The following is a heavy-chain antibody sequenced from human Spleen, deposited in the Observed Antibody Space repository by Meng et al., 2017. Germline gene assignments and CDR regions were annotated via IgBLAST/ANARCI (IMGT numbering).Heavy chain of an antibody. CDR1: GFTFSTYV. D-gene: IGHD1-26*01. Sequence: GESLKISCAASGFTFSTYVLHWVRQAPGKGLEWVAVISPDGSNKYYADSVKGRFTISRDNSKNTLFLQMNSLRTEDTAVYSCAREGVGSFAFDIWGQGTMVTVSS. CDR3: AREGVGSFAFDI. V-gene: IGHV3-30*01. J-gene: IGHJ3*02. CDR2: ISPDGSNK.